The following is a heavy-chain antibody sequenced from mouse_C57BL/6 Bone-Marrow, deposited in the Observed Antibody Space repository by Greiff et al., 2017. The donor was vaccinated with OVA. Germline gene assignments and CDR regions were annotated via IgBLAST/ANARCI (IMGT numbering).Heavy chain of an antibody. D-gene: IGHD2-14*01. CDR2: INPSTGGT. Sequence: EVQLKESGPELVKPGASVKISCKASGYSFTGYYMNWVKQSPEKSLEWIGEINPSTGGTTYNQKFKAKATLTVDKSSSTAYMQLKSLTSEDSAVYYCARGTTSLYWYFDVWGTGTTVTVSS. CDR3: ARGTTSLYWYFDV. V-gene: IGHV1-42*01. J-gene: IGHJ1*03. CDR1: GYSFTGYY.